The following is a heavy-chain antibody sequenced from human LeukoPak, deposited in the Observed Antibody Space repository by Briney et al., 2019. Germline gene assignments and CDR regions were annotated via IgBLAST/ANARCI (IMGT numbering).Heavy chain of an antibody. CDR2: IYTSGST. D-gene: IGHD3-3*01. J-gene: IGHJ4*02. V-gene: IGHV4-4*07. CDR3: ARAGGYYDFWSGYYTGIYFDY. CDR1: GGSISSYC. Sequence: PSETLSLTCTVSGGSISSYCWSWIRQPAGKGLEWIGRIYTSGSTNYNPSLKSRVTMSVDTSKNQFSLKLSSVTAADTAVYYCARAGGYYDFWSGYYTGIYFDYWGQGTLVTVSS.